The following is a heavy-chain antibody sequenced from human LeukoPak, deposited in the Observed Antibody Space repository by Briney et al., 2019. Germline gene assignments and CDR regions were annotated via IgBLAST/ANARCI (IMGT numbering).Heavy chain of an antibody. Sequence: PSETLSLTCAVSGYSISSGYYWGCIRQPPGKGLEWIGSIYHSGSTYYNPSLKSRVPISVDTSKNQFSLKLSSVTAADTAVYYCARAYIVVVPAATGVADYWGQGTLVTVSS. D-gene: IGHD2-2*01. CDR1: GYSISSGYY. CDR3: ARAYIVVVPAATGVADY. J-gene: IGHJ4*02. CDR2: IYHSGST. V-gene: IGHV4-38-2*01.